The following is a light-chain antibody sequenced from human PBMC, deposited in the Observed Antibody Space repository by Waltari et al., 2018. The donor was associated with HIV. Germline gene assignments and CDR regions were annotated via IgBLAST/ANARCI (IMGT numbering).Light chain of an antibody. J-gene: IGLJ2*01. Sequence: QPVVTQSPSAAASLGASVKLTCTLSSGHSDYAIAWHQQHPQKGPRYLMRLNNDGSHYKWDGIPVRFSGSSSGAERYLIISSLQSGDEADYYCQTWDTGIIIFGGGTKLTVL. V-gene: IGLV4-69*01. CDR3: QTWDTGIII. CDR1: SGHSDYA. CDR2: LNNDGSH.